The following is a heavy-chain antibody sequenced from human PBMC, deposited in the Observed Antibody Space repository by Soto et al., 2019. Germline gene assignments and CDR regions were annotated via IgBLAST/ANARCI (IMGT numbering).Heavy chain of an antibody. D-gene: IGHD5-12*01. CDR3: ARVDPIVAYFDY. CDR1: GGSFSGYY. J-gene: IGHJ4*02. V-gene: IGHV4-34*01. CDR2: INHSGST. Sequence: SETLSLTCAVYGGSFSGYYWSWIRQPPGKGLEWIGEINHSGSTNYNPSLKSRVTISEDTSKNQFSLKLSSVTAADTAVYYCARVDPIVAYFDYWGQGTLVTVSS.